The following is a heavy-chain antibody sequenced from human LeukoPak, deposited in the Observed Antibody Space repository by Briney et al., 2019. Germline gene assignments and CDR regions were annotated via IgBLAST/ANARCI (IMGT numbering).Heavy chain of an antibody. V-gene: IGHV3-30*18. CDR1: GFTFSSYG. D-gene: IGHD3-10*01. CDR2: ISYDGSNK. J-gene: IGHJ4*02. CDR3: AKDGAWGSGSYYRFY. Sequence: GRSLRLSCAASGFTFSSYGMHWVRQAPGKGLEWVAVISYDGSNKYYADSVKGRFTISRDNSKNTLYLQMNSLRAEDTAVYYCAKDGAWGSGSYYRFYWGQGTLVTVSS.